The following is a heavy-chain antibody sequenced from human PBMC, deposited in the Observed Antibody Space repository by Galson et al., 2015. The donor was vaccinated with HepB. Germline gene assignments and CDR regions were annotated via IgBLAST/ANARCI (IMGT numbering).Heavy chain of an antibody. Sequence: QSGAEVKKPGESLRISCQGSGYNFTSFWIGWVRQKPGKGLECMGIIYPGDSEIRSSPSFQGQVTMSVDKSITTAYLHWTSLKDSDTAMYYCAKRGNEDYHYYGIDVWGQGTTVTVSS. CDR2: IYPGDSEI. CDR1: GYNFTSFW. CDR3: AKRGNEDYHYYGIDV. V-gene: IGHV5-51*01. D-gene: IGHD3-16*01. J-gene: IGHJ6*02.